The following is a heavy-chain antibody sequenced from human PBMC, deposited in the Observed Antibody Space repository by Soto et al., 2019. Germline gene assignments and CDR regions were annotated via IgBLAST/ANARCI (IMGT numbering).Heavy chain of an antibody. CDR2: ISGGGGST. V-gene: IGHV3-23*01. D-gene: IGHD5-12*01. CDR3: ARVPPGGYSGYDSAFDI. J-gene: IGHJ3*02. CDR1: GFTFSSYA. Sequence: PGGSLRLSCAASGFTFSSYAMSWVRQAPGEGLEWVSAISGGGGSTYYADSVKGRFTISRDNSKNTLYLQMNSLRAEDTALYYCARVPPGGYSGYDSAFDIWGQGTMVTVSS.